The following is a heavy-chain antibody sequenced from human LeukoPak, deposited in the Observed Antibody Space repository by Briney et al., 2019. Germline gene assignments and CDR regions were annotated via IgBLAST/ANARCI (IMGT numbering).Heavy chain of an antibody. V-gene: IGHV1-46*01. CDR3: ARGGYCGSTSCYQYFDY. CDR2: INPSGGST. J-gene: IGHJ4*02. CDR1: GYTFTSYY. D-gene: IGHD2-2*01. Sequence: ASVKVSCKASGYTFTSYYMHWVRQAPGQGLEWMGIINPSGGSTSYAQKFQGRVTMTRDTSTSTVYMELSSLRSEDTAVYYCARGGYCGSTSCYQYFDYWGQGTLVTVSS.